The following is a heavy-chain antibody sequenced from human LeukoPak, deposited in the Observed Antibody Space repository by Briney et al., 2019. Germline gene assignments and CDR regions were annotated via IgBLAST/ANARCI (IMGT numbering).Heavy chain of an antibody. CDR1: GFTFSRHS. J-gene: IGHJ4*02. D-gene: IGHD3-10*01. Sequence: PGGSLRLSCAASGFTFSRHSMNWVRQAPGKGLEWVSYISSTGSTIYYADSVKGRFTISRDNAENSLYLQMNSLRAEDTAVYYCARGGYYGSGSYYPLHYWGQGTLVTVSS. V-gene: IGHV3-48*01. CDR3: ARGGYYGSGSYYPLHY. CDR2: ISSTGSTI.